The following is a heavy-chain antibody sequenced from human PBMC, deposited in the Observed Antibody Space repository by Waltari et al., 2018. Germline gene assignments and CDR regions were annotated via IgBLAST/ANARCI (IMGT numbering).Heavy chain of an antibody. J-gene: IGHJ4*02. CDR3: ARDGMTTVTN. Sequence: QVQLQESGPGLVKPSQTLSLTCTVSGGSISSGSYYWSWIRQPAGKGLEWIGRIYTSGSTNYNPSLKSRVTISVDTSKNHFSLKLSSVTAADTAVYYCARDGMTTVTNWGQGTLVTVSS. CDR2: IYTSGST. V-gene: IGHV4-61*02. D-gene: IGHD4-17*01. CDR1: GGSISSGSYY.